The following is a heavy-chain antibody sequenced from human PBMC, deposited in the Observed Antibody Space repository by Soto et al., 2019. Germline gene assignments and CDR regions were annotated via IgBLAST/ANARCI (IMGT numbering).Heavy chain of an antibody. CDR1: GYTFSNYG. D-gene: IGHD5-18*01. J-gene: IGHJ6*02. V-gene: IGHV1-18*01. CDR3: ARDPGFGFGYSYAFAMDV. Sequence: QVQLVQSGAAVKKPGASVKVSCKASGYTFSNYGISWVRQGPGHGLEWMGWISGYNGNTHYEEKVQDRIKMTTDTSTRTTYLELRSLRSDDTAVYFCARDPGFGFGYSYAFAMDVWGQGTTVTVSS. CDR2: ISGYNGNT.